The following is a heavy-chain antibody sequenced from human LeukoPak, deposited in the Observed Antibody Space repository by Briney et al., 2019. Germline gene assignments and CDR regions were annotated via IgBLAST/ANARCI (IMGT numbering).Heavy chain of an antibody. CDR3: AKDFVRYNIQFDY. J-gene: IGHJ4*02. V-gene: IGHV3-23*01. CDR2: ISGGGAGT. CDR1: GLSFGFYA. D-gene: IGHD1-14*01. Sequence: GGSLTLPCAASGLSFGFYAMSWVRQAPGKGREWVSSISGGGAGTYYADSVRGRFTISRDNSKNTLYLQMDSLRAEDTALYYCAKDFVRYNIQFDYWGQGALVTVSS.